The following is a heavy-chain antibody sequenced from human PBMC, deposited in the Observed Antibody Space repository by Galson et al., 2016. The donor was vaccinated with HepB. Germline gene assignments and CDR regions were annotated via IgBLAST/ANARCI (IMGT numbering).Heavy chain of an antibody. V-gene: IGHV4-34*01. CDR2: INHSGST. J-gene: IGHJ4*02. D-gene: IGHD6-19*01. Sequence: ETLSLTCAVHGGSFSDYYWSWIRQPPGQGLEWIGEINHSGSTNYNPSLTSRVTISVDTSKRQLSLNLKSLTAADTAVCYCARRTLWLEADYWGQGTLVTVSS. CDR3: ARRTLWLEADY. CDR1: GGSFSDYY.